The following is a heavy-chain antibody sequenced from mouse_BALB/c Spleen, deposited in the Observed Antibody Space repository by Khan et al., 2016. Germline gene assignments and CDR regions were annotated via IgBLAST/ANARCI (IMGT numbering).Heavy chain of an antibody. V-gene: IGHV3-2*02. CDR1: GYSITSDDA. J-gene: IGHJ2*02. Sequence: EVQFVESGPGLVKPSESLSLTCTVTGYSITSDDAWNGIRQLPGNKLEWMGYKSYSGGTSYNPYFKRRISISRDTSKNTFFLQLNSVTTEDTATXYSATYVCDESYDGYAFDYWGQGTSLTVSS. D-gene: IGHD1-2*01. CDR3: ATYVCDESYDGYAFDY. CDR2: KSYSGGT.